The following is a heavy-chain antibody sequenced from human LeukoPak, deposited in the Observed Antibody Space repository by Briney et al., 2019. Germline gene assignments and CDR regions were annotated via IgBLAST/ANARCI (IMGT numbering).Heavy chain of an antibody. Sequence: PGGSLRLSCAASGFTFSSYGMHWVRQAPGKGLEWVAFIRYDGSNKYYADSVKGRFTISRDNSKNTLYLQMNSLRAEDTAVYYCAKSFHDYEWYYYYYMDVWGKGTTVTVSS. CDR2: IRYDGSNK. J-gene: IGHJ6*03. V-gene: IGHV3-30*02. CDR3: AKSFHDYEWYYYYYMDV. CDR1: GFTFSSYG. D-gene: IGHD4-17*01.